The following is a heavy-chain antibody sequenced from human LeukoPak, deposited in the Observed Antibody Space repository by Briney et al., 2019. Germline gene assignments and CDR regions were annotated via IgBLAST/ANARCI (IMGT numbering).Heavy chain of an antibody. CDR2: INAENGDT. CDR3: AREIVAPEDGAFDI. D-gene: IGHD5-12*01. CDR1: GYRFIGYN. J-gene: IGHJ3*02. V-gene: IGHV1-3*01. Sequence: ASVKVSCKASGYRFIGYNIDWVRQAPGQRPEWMGRINAENGDTKYSEKFQGRVTITRDTFASTSYMELSSLRSEDTAVYYCAREIVAPEDGAFDIWGQGTMVTVSS.